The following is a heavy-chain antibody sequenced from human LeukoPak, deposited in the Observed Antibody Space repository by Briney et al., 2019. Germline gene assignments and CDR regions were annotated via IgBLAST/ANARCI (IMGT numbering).Heavy chain of an antibody. CDR1: GFTFSTYA. J-gene: IGHJ5*02. V-gene: IGHV3-30*04. CDR3: ARGPTFDWFDP. CDR2: ISYDASHK. D-gene: IGHD3-16*01. Sequence: GGSLRLSCAASGFTFSTYAMHWVRQAPGKGLEWVAVISYDASHKYYADSVKGRFTISRDNSKNTLYLQMNSLRAEDTAVYYCARGPTFDWFDPWGQGTLVTVSS.